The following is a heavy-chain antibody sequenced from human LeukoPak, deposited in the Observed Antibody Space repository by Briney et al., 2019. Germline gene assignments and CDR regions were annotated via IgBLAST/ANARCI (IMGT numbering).Heavy chain of an antibody. CDR1: GYTFTSYG. CDR3: ARGRGASRHYYDSSGLYYFDY. CDR2: ISAYNGNT. Sequence: ASVKVSCXASGYTFTSYGISWVRLAPGQGLEWMGWISAYNGNTNYAQKLQGRVTMTTDTSTSTAYMELRSLRSDDTAVYYCARGRGASRHYYDSSGLYYFDYWGQGTLVTVSS. D-gene: IGHD3-22*01. J-gene: IGHJ4*02. V-gene: IGHV1-18*01.